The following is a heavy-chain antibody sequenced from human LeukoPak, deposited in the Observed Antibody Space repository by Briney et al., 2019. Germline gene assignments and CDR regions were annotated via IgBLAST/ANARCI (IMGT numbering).Heavy chain of an antibody. Sequence: PGGSLRLSCAASGFTFSSYGMHWVRQAPGKGLEWVAVIWYDGSNKYYADSVKGRFTISRDNSKNTLYLQMNSLRAEDTAVYYCAKDYSKNYYYGMDVWGQGTTVTVSS. J-gene: IGHJ6*02. CDR2: IWYDGSNK. CDR3: AKDYSKNYYYGMDV. D-gene: IGHD4-11*01. CDR1: GFTFSSYG. V-gene: IGHV3-33*06.